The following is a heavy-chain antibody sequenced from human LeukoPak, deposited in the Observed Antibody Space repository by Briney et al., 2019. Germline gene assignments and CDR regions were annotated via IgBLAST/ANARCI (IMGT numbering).Heavy chain of an antibody. D-gene: IGHD6-6*01. CDR3: ARVRIAARAPGYFDY. CDR1: GASISSYY. Sequence: SETLSLTCTVSGASISSYYWSWIRQPPGKGLEWIGYIYHSGSTYYNPSPKSRVTISVDRSKNQFSLKLGSVTAADTAVYYCARVRIAARAPGYFDYWGQGTLVTVSS. CDR2: IYHSGST. J-gene: IGHJ4*02. V-gene: IGHV4-59*12.